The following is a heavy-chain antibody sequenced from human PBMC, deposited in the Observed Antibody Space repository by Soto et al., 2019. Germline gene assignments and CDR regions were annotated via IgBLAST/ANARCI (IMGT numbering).Heavy chain of an antibody. V-gene: IGHV5-51*01. CDR2: IYPADSDT. CDR3: ARQSKKSFSEILAAHYCFDY. CDR1: GYSFTSYW. Sequence: GESLKISCKGSGYSFTSYWIGWVRQMPGKGLEWMGIIYPADSDTKYSPSFQGQVTISVDESINTAYLQWSSLKATDTAMYYCARQSKKSFSEILAAHYCFDYWGQGTLVTVSS. D-gene: IGHD3-9*01. J-gene: IGHJ4*02.